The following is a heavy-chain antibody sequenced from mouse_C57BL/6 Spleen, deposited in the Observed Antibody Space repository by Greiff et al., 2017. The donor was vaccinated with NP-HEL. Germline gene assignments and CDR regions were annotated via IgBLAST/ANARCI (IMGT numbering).Heavy chain of an antibody. CDR1: GYTFTSYG. D-gene: IGHD1-1*01. J-gene: IGHJ2*01. CDR2: IYPRSGNT. CDR3: ALDYYGSSYDY. V-gene: IGHV1-81*01. Sequence: VQLQESGAELARPGASVKLSCKASGYTFTSYGISWVKQRTGQGLEWIGEIYPRSGNTYYNEKFKGKATLTADKSSSTAYMELRSLTSEDSAVYFCALDYYGSSYDYWGQGTTLTVSS.